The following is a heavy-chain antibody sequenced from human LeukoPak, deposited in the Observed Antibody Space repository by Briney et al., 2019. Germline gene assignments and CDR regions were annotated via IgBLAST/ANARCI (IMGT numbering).Heavy chain of an antibody. CDR3: ARDYTLTLGTTTYFQH. J-gene: IGHJ1*01. CDR2: IATNTGNP. CDR1: GYIFDIYA. D-gene: IGHD1-7*01. Sequence: ASVTVSCKASGYIFDIYAMIWVRQAPGQGLEFMGWIATNTGNPTYAQGFTGRFVFSLDTSVSTAYLQISSLKAEDTAVYYCARDYTLTLGTTTYFQHWGQGTLVTVSS. V-gene: IGHV7-4-1*02.